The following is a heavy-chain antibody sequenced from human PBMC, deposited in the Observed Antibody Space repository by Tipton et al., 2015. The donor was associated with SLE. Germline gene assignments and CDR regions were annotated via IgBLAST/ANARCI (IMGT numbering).Heavy chain of an antibody. CDR1: GYSFTSYG. V-gene: IGHV1-18*01. CDR2: ISAYNGNI. Sequence: QLVQSGAEVKKPGASVKVSCKASGYSFTSYGVTWVRQAPGQGPEWMGSISAYNGNIDYAQKFQGRVTMTTDTSTYTAYMELRSLRFDDTAVYYCARSFSSWSSWFDPWGQGTLVTVSS. J-gene: IGHJ5*02. D-gene: IGHD6-13*01. CDR3: ARSFSSWSSWFDP.